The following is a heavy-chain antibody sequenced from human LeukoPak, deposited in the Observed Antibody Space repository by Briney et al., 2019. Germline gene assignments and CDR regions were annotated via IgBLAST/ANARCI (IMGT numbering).Heavy chain of an antibody. D-gene: IGHD6-6*01. CDR2: IRPNSGGT. Sequence: ASVTVSCKSSGYTFTGYYLHWVRQAAGQALEWMGWIRPNSGGTKNAQKFQGRVTMTRDTSISTAYMELNRLTSDDTAVYYCATYSNSTLQYYYGLDVWGQGTTVTV. CDR1: GYTFTGYY. CDR3: ATYSNSTLQYYYGLDV. J-gene: IGHJ6*02. V-gene: IGHV1-2*02.